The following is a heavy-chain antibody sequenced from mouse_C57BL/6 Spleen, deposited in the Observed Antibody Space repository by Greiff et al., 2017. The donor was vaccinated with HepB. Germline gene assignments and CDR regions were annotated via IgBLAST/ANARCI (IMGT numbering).Heavy chain of an antibody. CDR1: GFTFSSYG. CDR3: ARQEGEGYFDY. Sequence: EVQLVESGGDLVKPGGSLKLSCAASGFTFSSYGMSWVRQTPDKRLEWVATISSGGSYTYYPDSVKGRFTISRDNAKNTLYLQMSSLKSEDTAMYYCARQEGEGYFDYWGQGTTLTVSS. V-gene: IGHV5-6*01. CDR2: ISSGGSYT. J-gene: IGHJ2*01.